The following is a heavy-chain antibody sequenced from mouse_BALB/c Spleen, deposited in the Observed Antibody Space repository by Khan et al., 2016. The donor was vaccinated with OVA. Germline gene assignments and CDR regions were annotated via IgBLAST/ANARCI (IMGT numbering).Heavy chain of an antibody. V-gene: IGHV1S29*02. CDR1: GYTFTDFN. D-gene: IGHD1-2*01. Sequence: VQLQQSGPELVKPGASVRISCKTSGYTFTDFNLDWVKQSHGKSLEWIGYIFPNDGGTGYNQKFKTKATLTVDSSSSTAYMELRSLTSEDSAVYYSARSGYGSFAYCGQGTLVTVSA. CDR3: ARSGYGSFAY. J-gene: IGHJ3*01. CDR2: IFPNDGGT.